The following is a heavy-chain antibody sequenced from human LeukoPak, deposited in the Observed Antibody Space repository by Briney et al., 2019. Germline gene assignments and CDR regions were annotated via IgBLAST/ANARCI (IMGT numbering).Heavy chain of an antibody. Sequence: QSGGSLRLSCAASGFTVSSNYMSWVRQAPGKGLEWVSVIYSGGSTYYADSVKGRFTISGDESKNTLSLQMNSLRPEDTAVYYCAKNAAGIVLMIYAPLDSWGQGTLVTVSS. D-gene: IGHD2-8*01. V-gene: IGHV3-53*01. J-gene: IGHJ4*02. CDR1: GFTVSSNY. CDR3: AKNAAGIVLMIYAPLDS. CDR2: IYSGGST.